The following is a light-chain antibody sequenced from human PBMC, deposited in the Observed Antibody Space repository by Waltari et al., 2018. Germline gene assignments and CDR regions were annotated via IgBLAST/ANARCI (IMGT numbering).Light chain of an antibody. CDR3: QQYNSNSKT. CDR2: KAS. CDR1: QSISNW. J-gene: IGKJ1*01. V-gene: IGKV1-5*03. Sequence: DVQMTQSPSTLSASVGDRVTITCRASQSISNWLAWYQQKAGKAPQLLIYKASNVESGVPSMFSGSGSGREFTLTISSLQPEDFATYYCQQYNSNSKTFGQGTKVEIE.